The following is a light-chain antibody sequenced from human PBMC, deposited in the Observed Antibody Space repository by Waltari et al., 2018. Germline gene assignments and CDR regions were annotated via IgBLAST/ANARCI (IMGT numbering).Light chain of an antibody. V-gene: IGKV3-20*01. Sequence: VLTQSPGTLSLSPGERATLSCRASQSISSSYLAWYQQKAGQAPRLLIYGASNRATGIPDRFSGSGSGTDFTLTISRLEPEDFAVYYCEQYGSSPLTFGGGTKVEIK. CDR1: QSISSSY. CDR2: GAS. J-gene: IGKJ4*01. CDR3: EQYGSSPLT.